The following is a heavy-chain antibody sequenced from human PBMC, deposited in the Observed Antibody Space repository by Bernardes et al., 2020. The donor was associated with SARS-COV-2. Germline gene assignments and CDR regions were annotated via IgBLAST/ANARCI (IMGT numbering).Heavy chain of an antibody. Sequence: SGPTPVKPTQTLTLTCTFSGFSLSTSGVGVGWIRQPPGKALEWLALIYWDDDKRYSPSLKSRLTITKDTSKNQVVLTMTNMDPVDTATYYCAQYTMVGVWYWFDPWGQGTLVTVSS. J-gene: IGHJ5*02. D-gene: IGHD3-10*01. CDR2: IYWDDDK. CDR3: AQYTMVGVWYWFDP. V-gene: IGHV2-5*02. CDR1: GFSLSTSGVG.